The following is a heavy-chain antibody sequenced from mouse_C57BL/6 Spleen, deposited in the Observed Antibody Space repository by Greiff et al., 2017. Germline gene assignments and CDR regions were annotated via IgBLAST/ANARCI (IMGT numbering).Heavy chain of an antibody. CDR3: ARRGSCPQYYAMDY. CDR1: GYIFTGYW. Sequence: QVQLQQSGAELMKPGASAKLSCKATGYIFTGYWIEWAKQRPGHGLEWIGEILTGSGSTNYNEKFKGKATSTAVTSYNTAYMQLSSLTTEDSAIYYCARRGSCPQYYAMDYWAHGTSAIVSS. J-gene: IGHJ4*01. V-gene: IGHV1-9*01. CDR2: ILTGSGST. D-gene: IGHD1-1*01.